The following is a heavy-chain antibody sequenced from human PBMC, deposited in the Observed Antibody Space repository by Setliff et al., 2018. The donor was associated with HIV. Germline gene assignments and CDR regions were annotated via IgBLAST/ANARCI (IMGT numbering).Heavy chain of an antibody. V-gene: IGHV1-18*01. CDR3: TRDLFYNFWNGGPALDGFDI. D-gene: IGHD3-3*01. CDR1: GYTFTSHG. J-gene: IGHJ3*02. Sequence: ASVKVSCKASGYTFTSHGISWVRQAPGQGLEWLAWISTFNGNALYAEKIQDRVTLTIDTSMGAAYMERRGLRADDTAIYYCTRDLFYNFWNGGPALDGFDIWGQGTMVTVSS. CDR2: ISTFNGNA.